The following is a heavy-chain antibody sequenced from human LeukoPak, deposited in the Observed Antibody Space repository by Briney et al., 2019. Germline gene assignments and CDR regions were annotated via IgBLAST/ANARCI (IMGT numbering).Heavy chain of an antibody. V-gene: IGHV3-53*01. CDR3: ARDPRTTGKSNYGMDV. Sequence: GGSLRLSCAASGFTVSNNYMSWVRQPPGRGLEWVSIIYSGGTTYYADSVQGRFTISRDNSKNTVYLQMNSLRVEDTAVYYCARDPRTTGKSNYGMDVWGQGTTVTVSS. D-gene: IGHD4-17*01. CDR2: IYSGGTT. J-gene: IGHJ6*02. CDR1: GFTVSNNY.